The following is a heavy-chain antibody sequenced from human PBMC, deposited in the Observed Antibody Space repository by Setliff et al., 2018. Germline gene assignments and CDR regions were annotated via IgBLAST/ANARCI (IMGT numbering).Heavy chain of an antibody. CDR1: GYTFTDYY. J-gene: IGHJ4*02. CDR2: ISVYNGDT. CDR3: ARAPSVELVTIRTNSWFTY. D-gene: IGHD5-18*01. V-gene: IGHV1-18*04. Sequence: ASVKVSCKASGYTFTDYYMHWVRQAPGQGLEWVGWISVYNGDTNYAQKFQGRVTLTTDTSTSTAYMELRSLTSDDSAFYYCARAPSVELVTIRTNSWFTYWGQGTQVTVSS.